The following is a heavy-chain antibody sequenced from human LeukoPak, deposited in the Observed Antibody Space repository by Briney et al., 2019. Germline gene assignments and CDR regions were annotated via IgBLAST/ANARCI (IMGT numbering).Heavy chain of an antibody. D-gene: IGHD3-22*01. Sequence: SETLSLTCAVYGGSFSGYYWSWIRQPPGKGLEWIGEINHSGSTNYNPSLKSRVTISVDTSKNQFSLKLSSVTAADTAVYYCARGTPDSSGYADAFDIWGQGTMVTVSS. CDR3: ARGTPDSSGYADAFDI. CDR2: INHSGST. CDR1: GGSFSGYY. V-gene: IGHV4-34*01. J-gene: IGHJ3*02.